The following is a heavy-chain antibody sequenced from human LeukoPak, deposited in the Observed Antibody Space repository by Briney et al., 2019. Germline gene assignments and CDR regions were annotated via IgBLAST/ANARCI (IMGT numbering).Heavy chain of an antibody. V-gene: IGHV1-8*01. J-gene: IGHJ6*02. CDR1: GYTFTSYD. CDR2: MNPNSGNT. Sequence: ASVKVSCKASGYTFTSYDINWVRQATGQGLEWMGWMNPNSGNTGYAQKFQGRVTMTRNTSISTAYMELSSLRSEGTAVYYCARYYCSGGSCYHFYYYYGMDVWGQGTTVTVSS. D-gene: IGHD2-15*01. CDR3: ARYYCSGGSCYHFYYYYGMDV.